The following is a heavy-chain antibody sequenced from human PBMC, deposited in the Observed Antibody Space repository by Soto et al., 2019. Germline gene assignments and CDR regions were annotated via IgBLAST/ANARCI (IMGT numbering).Heavy chain of an antibody. CDR2: IIPIFGTA. J-gene: IGHJ5*02. V-gene: IGHV1-69*01. CDR3: ARDRCSSTSCLSANWFDP. Sequence: QVQLVQSGAEVKKPGSSVKVSCKASGGTFSSYAISWVRQAPGQGLEWMGGIIPIFGTANYAQKFQGRVTITADESTSTAYMELSSLRSEDTAVYYCARDRCSSTSCLSANWFDPWGQGTLVTVSS. CDR1: GGTFSSYA. D-gene: IGHD2-2*01.